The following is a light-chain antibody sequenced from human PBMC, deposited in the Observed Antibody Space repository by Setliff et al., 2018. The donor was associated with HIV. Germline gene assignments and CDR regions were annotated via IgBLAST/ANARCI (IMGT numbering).Light chain of an antibody. J-gene: IGLJ1*01. CDR1: SSDVGGYNY. CDR2: DVS. CDR3: CSYAGSYTFYV. Sequence: SALTQPPSVSGSPGQSVTISCTGTSSDVGGYNYVSWYQQHPGKAPKLMIYDVSERPSGVPDRFSGSKSANTASLTISGLQAEDEADYYCCSYAGSYTFYVFGTGTKVTVL. V-gene: IGLV2-11*01.